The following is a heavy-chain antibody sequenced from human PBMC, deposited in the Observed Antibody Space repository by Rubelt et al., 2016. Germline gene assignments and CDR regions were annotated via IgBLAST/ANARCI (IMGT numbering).Heavy chain of an antibody. V-gene: IGHV3-23*04. CDR1: GFTFSNYA. J-gene: IGHJ4*02. CDR3: AKDWIQLWI. CDR2: MSGSGGST. D-gene: IGHD5-18*01. Sequence: EVQLVESGGGLVQPGGSLRLSCAASGFTFSNYAMSWVRQAPGKGLEWVAAMSGSGGSTYYADSVKGRFIISRDNSKNTLFLQMNSLRADDTAVYYCAKDWIQLWIWGQGTLVTVSS.